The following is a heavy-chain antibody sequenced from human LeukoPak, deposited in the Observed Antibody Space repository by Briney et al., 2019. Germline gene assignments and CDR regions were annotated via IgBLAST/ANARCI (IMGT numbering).Heavy chain of an antibody. CDR3: ARDKGSELDY. V-gene: IGHV3-21*01. Sequence: SGGSLRLSCAASGFTFSSYSMNWVRQAPGKGLEWVSSISSSSSYIYYADSVEGRFTISRDNAKNSLYLQMNSLRAEDTAVYYCARDKGSELDYWGQGTLVTVSS. CDR2: ISSSSSYI. D-gene: IGHD2-15*01. J-gene: IGHJ4*02. CDR1: GFTFSSYS.